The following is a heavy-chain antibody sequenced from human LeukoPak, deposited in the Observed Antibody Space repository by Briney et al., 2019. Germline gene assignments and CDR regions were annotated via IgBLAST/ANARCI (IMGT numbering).Heavy chain of an antibody. Sequence: GRSLRLSCAASGFTFDDYAMHWVRQAPGKGLEWVSGISWNSGSIGYADSVKGRFTISRDNAKNSLYLQMNSLRAEDTALYYCAKCGGDCYRVYYFDYWGQGTLVTVSS. V-gene: IGHV3-9*01. CDR3: AKCGGDCYRVYYFDY. D-gene: IGHD2-21*02. CDR2: ISWNSGSI. J-gene: IGHJ4*02. CDR1: GFTFDDYA.